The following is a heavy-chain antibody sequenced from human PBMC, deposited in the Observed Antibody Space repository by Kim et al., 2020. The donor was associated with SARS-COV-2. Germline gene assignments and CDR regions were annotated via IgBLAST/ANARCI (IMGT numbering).Heavy chain of an antibody. Sequence: SETLSLTCAVYGGSFSGPYWNWIRQPPGMGLEWIGEINHSGSTNYNPSLESRVTLSVDTSKNQFSLRLSSVTAADTAVYFCARRAAGVDWWCQGTPVT. CDR1: GGSFSGPY. CDR3: ARRAAGVDW. V-gene: IGHV4-34*01. J-gene: IGHJ4*02. CDR2: INHSGST.